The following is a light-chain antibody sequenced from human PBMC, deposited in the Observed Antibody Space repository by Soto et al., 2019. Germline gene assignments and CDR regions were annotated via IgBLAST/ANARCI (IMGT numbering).Light chain of an antibody. Sequence: DIQMTQSPFTLSGSLADIVTITCRASQTISSWLAWYQQKPGKAPKLLIYKASTLKSGVPSRFSGSGSGTEFTLTISSLQPDDFATYYCQQYNSYSRTFGQGTKVDIK. CDR2: KAS. V-gene: IGKV1-5*03. CDR3: QQYNSYSRT. CDR1: QTISSW. J-gene: IGKJ1*01.